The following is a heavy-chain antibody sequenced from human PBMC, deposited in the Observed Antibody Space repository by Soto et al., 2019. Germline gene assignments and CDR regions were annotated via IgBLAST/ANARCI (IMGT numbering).Heavy chain of an antibody. V-gene: IGHV4-59*01. CDR2: MYYSGNT. CDR1: GGSFSGYY. Sequence: SETLSLTCVVSGGSFSGYYWSWIRQPPGKGLEWIGYMYYSGNTNYNPSLKSRVTISVDTSKNQFSLKLSSVTAADTAVYYCASVTRTCISTSCYRYYYGMDVWGQGTTVTVS. CDR3: ASVTRTCISTSCYRYYYGMDV. J-gene: IGHJ6*02. D-gene: IGHD2-2*02.